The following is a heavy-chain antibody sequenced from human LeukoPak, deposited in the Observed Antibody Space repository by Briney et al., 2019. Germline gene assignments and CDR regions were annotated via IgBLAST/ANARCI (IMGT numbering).Heavy chain of an antibody. Sequence: ASVKVSCKASGGTFSSYAISWVRQAPGQGLEWMGGIIPIFGTANYAQKFQGRVTITADESTSTAYMELRSLRSEDTAVYSCARAAPASTTYLGVWGPGTLVTVSS. CDR3: ARAAPASTTYLGV. CDR2: IIPIFGTA. CDR1: GGTFSSYA. J-gene: IGHJ4*02. D-gene: IGHD1-26*01. V-gene: IGHV1-69*13.